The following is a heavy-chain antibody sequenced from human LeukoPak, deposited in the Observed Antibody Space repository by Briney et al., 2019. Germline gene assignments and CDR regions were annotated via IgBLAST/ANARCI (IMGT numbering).Heavy chain of an antibody. V-gene: IGHV3-7*03. D-gene: IGHD1-26*01. J-gene: IGHJ4*02. CDR1: GFTFSSYA. CDR2: IKQDGREK. CDR3: ARVSGSYYADY. Sequence: GGSLRLSCAASGFTFSSYAMSWVRQAPGKGLEWVANIKQDGREKYYVDSVKGRFTISRDNAKNSLYLQMNSLRAEDTAVYYCARVSGSYYADYWGQGTLVTVSS.